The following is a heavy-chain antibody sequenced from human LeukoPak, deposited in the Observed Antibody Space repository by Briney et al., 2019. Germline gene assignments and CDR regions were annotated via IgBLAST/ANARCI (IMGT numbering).Heavy chain of an antibody. CDR2: IIPIFGTA. CDR3: ARGGLRFLEWLYYFDY. CDR1: GGTFSSYA. V-gene: IGHV1-69*05. D-gene: IGHD3-3*01. J-gene: IGHJ4*02. Sequence: GSSVKVSRKASGGTFSSYAISWVRQAPGQGLEWMGGIIPIFGTANYAQKFQGRVTITTDESTSTAYMELSSLRSEDTAVYYCARGGLRFLEWLYYFDYWGQGTLVTVSS.